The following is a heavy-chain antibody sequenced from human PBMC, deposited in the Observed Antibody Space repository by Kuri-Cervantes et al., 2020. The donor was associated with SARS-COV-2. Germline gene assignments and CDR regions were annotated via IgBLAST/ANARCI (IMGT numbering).Heavy chain of an antibody. D-gene: IGHD2-2*01. CDR3: ARTRFSCSSTSCYSFDY. J-gene: IGHJ4*02. CDR2: INHSGNT. V-gene: IGHV4-34*01. CDR1: GGSFSDYY. Sequence: SETLSLTCTVYGGSFSDYYWSWVRQPPGKGLEWIGEINHSGNTNYDPSLKSRVTISVDTSKNQFSLKLSSVTAADTAVYYCARTRFSCSSTSCYSFDYWGQGTLVTVSS.